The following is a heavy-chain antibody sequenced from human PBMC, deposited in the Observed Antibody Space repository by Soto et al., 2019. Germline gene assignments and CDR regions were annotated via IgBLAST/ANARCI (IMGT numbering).Heavy chain of an antibody. Sequence: QLQLEESGGGVVQPGRSLRLSCVASGFTFSHYGMHWVRQAPGKGLEWVAVIWHHGGNKYYADSVKGRFTISRDNARNTLYLQMDRLRGEDTGVYYCVRYETRRERRPSYGKDVWGRGTTVIVSS. CDR3: VRYETRRERRPSYGKDV. V-gene: IGHV3-33*03. CDR1: GFTFSHYG. D-gene: IGHD1-1*01. CDR2: IWHHGGNK. J-gene: IGHJ6*02.